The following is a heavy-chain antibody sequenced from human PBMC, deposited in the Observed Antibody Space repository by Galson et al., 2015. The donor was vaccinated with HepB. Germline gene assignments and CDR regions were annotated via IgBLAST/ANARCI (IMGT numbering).Heavy chain of an antibody. V-gene: IGHV3-48*01. Sequence: SLRLSCAASGFPFSTYGMTWVRQAPGKGLEWLSFISSSTVTTYYAGSVKGRFTVSRDNAKNLLFLQMNSLRGEDTAAYYCARGDHRMGYGMDVWGQGTTVIVSS. CDR1: GFPFSTYG. J-gene: IGHJ6*02. D-gene: IGHD1-26*01. CDR3: ARGDHRMGYGMDV. CDR2: ISSSTVTT.